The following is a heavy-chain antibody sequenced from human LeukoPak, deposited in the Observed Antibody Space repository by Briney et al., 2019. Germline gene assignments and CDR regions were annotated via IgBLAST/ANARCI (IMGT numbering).Heavy chain of an antibody. CDR2: IYHSGGT. Sequence: SETLSLTCTVSGGSISSHFWSWIRQPPGKGLEWIGYIYHSGGTNYNPSLKSRVTISVDTSKTQFSLKLSSVTAADTAVYYCARQGGGYSYGDTGANFDYWGQGTLVTVSS. CDR1: GGSISSHF. V-gene: IGHV4-59*08. CDR3: ARQGGGYSYGDTGANFDY. J-gene: IGHJ4*02. D-gene: IGHD5-18*01.